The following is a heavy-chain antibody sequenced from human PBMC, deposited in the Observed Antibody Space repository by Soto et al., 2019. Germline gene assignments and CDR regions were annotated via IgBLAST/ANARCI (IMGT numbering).Heavy chain of an antibody. CDR1: GGSISSYY. CDR2: IYYSGST. Sequence: KASETLSLTCTVSGGSISSYYWSWIRQPPGKGLEWIGYIYYSGSTNYNPSLKSRVTISVDTSKNQFSLKLSSVTAADTAVYYCVTGRHYYYYGMDVWGQGTTVTVSS. V-gene: IGHV4-59*01. D-gene: IGHD3-10*01. CDR3: VTGRHYYYYGMDV. J-gene: IGHJ6*02.